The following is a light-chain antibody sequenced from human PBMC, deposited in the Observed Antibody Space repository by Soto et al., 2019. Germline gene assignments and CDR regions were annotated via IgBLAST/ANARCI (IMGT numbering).Light chain of an antibody. CDR2: DVN. J-gene: IGLJ1*01. Sequence: QSVLTQPASVSGSPGQSITISCTGTSNDVGGYNYVSWYQQHPGKAPKVIIYDVNYRPSGVSDRFSGSKSGNTASLTISGLQAEDEADYYCSSYTTSSLYVFGTGTQLTVL. V-gene: IGLV2-14*01. CDR1: SNDVGGYNY. CDR3: SSYTTSSLYV.